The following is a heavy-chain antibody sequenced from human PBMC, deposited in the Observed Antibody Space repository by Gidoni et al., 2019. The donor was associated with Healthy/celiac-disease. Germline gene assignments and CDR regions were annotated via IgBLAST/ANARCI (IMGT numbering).Heavy chain of an antibody. CDR1: GGSISSYY. V-gene: IGHV4-4*07. CDR2: IYTSGST. J-gene: IGHJ5*02. D-gene: IGHD3-10*01. Sequence: QVQLQESGPGLVKPSETLSLTCTVSGGSISSYYWSWIRQPAGKGLEWSGRIYTSGSTNYNPALKSRVTMSVDTSKNQFSLKLSSVTAADTAVYYCARGRMVRGVIMTEWFDPWGQGTLVTVSS. CDR3: ARGRMVRGVIMTEWFDP.